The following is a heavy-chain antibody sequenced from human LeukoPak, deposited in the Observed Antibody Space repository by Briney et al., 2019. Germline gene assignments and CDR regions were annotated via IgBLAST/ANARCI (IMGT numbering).Heavy chain of an antibody. Sequence: GASVTVSCTSSGYTFTIYGISWGRQAPGQGLEWMGWISAYNGNTNYAQKLQGRVTMTTDTFTSTAYMELRSLRSDDTAVYYCARVWAYYFDYWGQGTLVTVSS. CDR1: GYTFTIYG. V-gene: IGHV1-18*01. D-gene: IGHD1-26*01. CDR2: ISAYNGNT. J-gene: IGHJ4*02. CDR3: ARVWAYYFDY.